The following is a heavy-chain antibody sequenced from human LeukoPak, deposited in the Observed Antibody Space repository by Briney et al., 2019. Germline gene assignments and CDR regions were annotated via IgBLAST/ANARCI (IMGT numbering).Heavy chain of an antibody. V-gene: IGHV1-2*06. CDR1: GHTFTAYY. Sequence: ASVKVSCKASGHTFTAYYVHWVGQAPGQALEWMGRINPNSGGTNYAQKFQGRVTMTRDTSISTAYMELSRLRSDDTAVYYCAKTTYCSGGSCSDAFDIWGQGTMVTVSS. CDR2: INPNSGGT. J-gene: IGHJ3*02. D-gene: IGHD2-15*01. CDR3: AKTTYCSGGSCSDAFDI.